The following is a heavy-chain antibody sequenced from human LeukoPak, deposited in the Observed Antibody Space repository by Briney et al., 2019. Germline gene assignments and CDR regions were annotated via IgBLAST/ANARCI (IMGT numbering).Heavy chain of an antibody. J-gene: IGHJ6*02. D-gene: IGHD5-12*01. CDR3: ASLGSSKVATYYYGMDV. V-gene: IGHV3-21*01. CDR2: ISSSGSYI. Sequence: GRSLRLSCAASGLTFSSYSMNSVRQAPGKGLEWVLSISSSGSYIYYADSVKGRFTISRDNAKNSLYLQMNSLRAEDTSVYYCASLGSSKVATYYYGMDVWGQGTTVTVSS. CDR1: GLTFSSYS.